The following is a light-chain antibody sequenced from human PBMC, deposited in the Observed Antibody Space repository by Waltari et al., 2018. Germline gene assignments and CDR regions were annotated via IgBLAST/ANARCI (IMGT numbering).Light chain of an antibody. CDR3: GARDDSVTGPWV. Sequence: QSVLTQPPSASGTPGQTVTIPCSGSTSNGEGPYAYWYQQLPGMAPKLLLYRNDQRPSGVPDRFSGSKSETSASLAITGLRAEDEADYYCGARDDSVTGPWVFGGGTRLTVL. CDR2: RND. J-gene: IGLJ3*02. CDR1: TSNGEGPY. V-gene: IGLV1-47*01.